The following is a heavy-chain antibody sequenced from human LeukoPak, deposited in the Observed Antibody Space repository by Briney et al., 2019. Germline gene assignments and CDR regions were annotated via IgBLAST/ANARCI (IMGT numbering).Heavy chain of an antibody. CDR1: GYTFTSYY. D-gene: IGHD3-10*01. Sequence: GASVKVSCTASGYTFTSYYMHWVRQAPGQGLEWIGIINPSGGSTSYAQKFQGRVTMTRDTSTSTVYMELSSLRSEDTAVYYCARSATMVRGDLKHWGQGTLVTVSS. V-gene: IGHV1-46*01. CDR3: ARSATMVRGDLKH. CDR2: INPSGGST. J-gene: IGHJ1*01.